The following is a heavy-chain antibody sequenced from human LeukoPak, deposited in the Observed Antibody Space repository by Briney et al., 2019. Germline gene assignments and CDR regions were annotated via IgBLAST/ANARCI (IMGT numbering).Heavy chain of an antibody. D-gene: IGHD4-23*01. CDR2: IYRGGNT. CDR1: GFTFSDYN. V-gene: IGHV3-53*01. Sequence: GGSLRLSCAASGFTFSDYNMRWIRQAPGKGLEWVSVIYRGGNTYYADSVKGRFSISRDLSKNTVNLQMNSLRAEDTALYYCATFSYAGNAGGSAGSWGQGTLVTVSS. J-gene: IGHJ5*02. CDR3: ATFSYAGNAGGSAGS.